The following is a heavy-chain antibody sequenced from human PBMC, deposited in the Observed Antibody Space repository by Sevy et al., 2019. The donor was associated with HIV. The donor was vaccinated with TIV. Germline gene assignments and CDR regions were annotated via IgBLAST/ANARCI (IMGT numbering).Heavy chain of an antibody. J-gene: IGHJ4*02. Sequence: ASVKVSCKASGGTFSSYAISWVRQAPGQGLEWMEGIIPIFGTANYAQKFQGRVTITADDSTSTAYMELSSLRSEDTAVYYCARLGSVRGTAMEADYWGQGTLVTVSS. V-gene: IGHV1-69*13. CDR2: IIPIFGTA. D-gene: IGHD5-18*01. CDR3: ARLGSVRGTAMEADY. CDR1: GGTFSSYA.